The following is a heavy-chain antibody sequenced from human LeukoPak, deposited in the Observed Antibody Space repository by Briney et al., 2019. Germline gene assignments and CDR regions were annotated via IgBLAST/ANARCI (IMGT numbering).Heavy chain of an antibody. CDR1: GFTFSDYY. CDR2: ISSSGRTT. D-gene: IGHD3-10*01. Sequence: GGSLRLSCAASGFTFSDYYMSWIRQAPGKGLEWISYISSSGRTTYYADSVKGRFTISRDSAKNSLFLQMNSLRADDTAVYYCARDRSITMVRGPKRGNWFDPWGQGTLVTVSS. V-gene: IGHV3-11*01. CDR3: ARDRSITMVRGPKRGNWFDP. J-gene: IGHJ5*02.